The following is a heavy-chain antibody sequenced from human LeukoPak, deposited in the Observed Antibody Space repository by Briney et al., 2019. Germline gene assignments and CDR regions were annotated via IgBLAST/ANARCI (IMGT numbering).Heavy chain of an antibody. CDR1: GGSFSGYY. CDR3: ARVQYQLPGRSYMDV. J-gene: IGHJ6*03. Sequence: PSETLSLTCAVYGGSFSGYYWSWIRQPPGKGLEWIGEINHSGSTNYNPSLKSRVTISVDTSKNQFSLKLSSVTAADTAVYYCARVQYQLPGRSYMDVWGKGTTVTVSS. D-gene: IGHD2-2*01. CDR2: INHSGST. V-gene: IGHV4-34*01.